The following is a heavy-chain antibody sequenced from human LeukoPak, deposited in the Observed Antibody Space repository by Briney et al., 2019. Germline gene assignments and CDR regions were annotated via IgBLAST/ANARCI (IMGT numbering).Heavy chain of an antibody. CDR3: AREVVADHHLYYYYGMDV. CDR2: INHSGST. Sequence: SETLSLTCAVYGGSFSGYYWSWIRQPPGKGLEWIGEINHSGSTNYNPSLKSRVTISVDTSKNQFSLKLSSVTAADTAVYYCAREVVADHHLYYYYGMDVWGQGTTVTVSS. J-gene: IGHJ6*02. CDR1: GGSFSGYY. V-gene: IGHV4-34*01. D-gene: IGHD2-15*01.